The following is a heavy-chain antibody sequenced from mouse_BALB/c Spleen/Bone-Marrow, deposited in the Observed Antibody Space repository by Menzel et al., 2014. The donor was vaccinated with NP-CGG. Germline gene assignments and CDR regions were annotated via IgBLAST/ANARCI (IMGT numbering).Heavy chain of an antibody. V-gene: IGHV1-18*01. J-gene: IGHJ3*01. CDR3: ARAGYYTLFAY. CDR2: TNPNNGGT. Sequence: VQLQQSGPELVKPGASVKITCKASGYTFTDYNMDWVKQSHGKSLEWIGNTNPNNGGTIYNQKFKGKATLTVDKSSTTAYMELRSLTSEDTAVYYCARAGYYTLFAYWGQGTLVTVSA. D-gene: IGHD2-3*01. CDR1: GYTFTDYN.